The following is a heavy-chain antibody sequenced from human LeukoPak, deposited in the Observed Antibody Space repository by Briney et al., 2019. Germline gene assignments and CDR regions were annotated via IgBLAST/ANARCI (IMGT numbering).Heavy chain of an antibody. Sequence: ASVRVSCKASGYSTNRFGVTWVRQAPGQGLEWIGRISSDNGIPRYADKFQGRVSLTTDTSKTTAYMELRSLRSDDSAVYFCANVAKGRFFFYYMDVWGKGTTVTVSS. CDR1: GYSTNRFG. D-gene: IGHD2-15*01. J-gene: IGHJ6*03. CDR3: ANVAKGRFFFYYMDV. CDR2: ISSDNGIP. V-gene: IGHV1-18*01.